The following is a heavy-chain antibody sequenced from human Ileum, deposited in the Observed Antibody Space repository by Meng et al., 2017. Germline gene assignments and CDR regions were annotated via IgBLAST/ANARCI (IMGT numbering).Heavy chain of an antibody. V-gene: IGHV3-21*01. Sequence: GESLKISCAASGFTFSSYSMNWVRQAPGKGLEWVSSISSSSSYIYYADSVKGRFTISRDNAKNSLYLQMNSLRAEDTDVYYCARDSSSWSFDYWGQGTLVTVSS. CDR2: ISSSSSYI. CDR1: GFTFSSYS. CDR3: ARDSSSWSFDY. J-gene: IGHJ4*02. D-gene: IGHD6-13*01.